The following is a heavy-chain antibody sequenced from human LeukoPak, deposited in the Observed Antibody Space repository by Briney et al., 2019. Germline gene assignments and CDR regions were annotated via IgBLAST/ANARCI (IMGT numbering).Heavy chain of an antibody. CDR1: GYTFTSYD. V-gene: IGHV1-46*01. CDR2: INPRGGST. J-gene: IGHJ5*02. D-gene: IGHD3-22*01. CDR3: ARDQPEDTSGYQFDP. Sequence: GASVKVSCKASGYTFTSYDINWVRQATGQGLEWMGIINPRGGSTSYAQKFQGRVTMTRDMSTSTVYMELSSLRAEDTAVYYCARDQPEDTSGYQFDPWGQGTLVTVSS.